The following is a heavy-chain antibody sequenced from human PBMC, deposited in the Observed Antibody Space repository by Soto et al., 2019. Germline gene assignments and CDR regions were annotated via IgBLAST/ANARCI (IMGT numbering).Heavy chain of an antibody. D-gene: IGHD4-17*01. Sequence: QVQLVESGGGVVQPGRSLRLSCAASGFTFSNYGMHWVRQAPGKGLEWATAISYDESTKYYADSVKGRFTISRDNSKNTLYLQMNSLRAEDTAVYYCAKAVGGDYAFYYGMDVWGNGTTVTVSS. CDR2: ISYDESTK. V-gene: IGHV3-30*18. CDR3: AKAVGGDYAFYYGMDV. CDR1: GFTFSNYG. J-gene: IGHJ6*04.